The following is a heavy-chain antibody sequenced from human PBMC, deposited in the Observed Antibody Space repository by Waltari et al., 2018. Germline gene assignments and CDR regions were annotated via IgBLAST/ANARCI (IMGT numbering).Heavy chain of an antibody. CDR2: VDPEDGET. J-gene: IGHJ4*02. CDR1: GYTFTDYY. D-gene: IGHD2-21*02. Sequence: EVQLVQSGAEVKKPGATVKISCKVSGYTFTDYYMHWVQQAPGKGLEWMGLVDPEDGETIYAEKFQGRVTMTRDTSTSTVYMELSSLRSEDTALYYCARGYGGNSPFDYWGQGTLVTVSS. V-gene: IGHV1-69-2*01. CDR3: ARGYGGNSPFDY.